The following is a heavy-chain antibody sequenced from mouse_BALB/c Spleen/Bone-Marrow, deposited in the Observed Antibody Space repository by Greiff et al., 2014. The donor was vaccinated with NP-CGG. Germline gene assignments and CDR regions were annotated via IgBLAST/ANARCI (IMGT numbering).Heavy chain of an antibody. CDR3: ARNGNYGAWFAY. J-gene: IGHJ3*01. V-gene: IGHV14-3*02. CDR1: GFNIKDTY. D-gene: IGHD2-1*01. CDR2: IDPANGNT. Sequence: EVQVVESGAELVKPGASVKLSCTASGFNIKDTYMHWVKQRPEQGLEWIGRIDPANGNTKYDPKFQGKATITADTSPNTAYLQLSSLTSEDTAVYYCARNGNYGAWFAYWGQGSLVTVSA.